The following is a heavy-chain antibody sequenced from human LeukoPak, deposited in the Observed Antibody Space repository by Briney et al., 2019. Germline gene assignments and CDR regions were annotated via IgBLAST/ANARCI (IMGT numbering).Heavy chain of an antibody. CDR2: INHSGST. Sequence: SETLSLTCAVYGGSFSGYYWSWIRQPPGKGLEWIGEINHSGSTNYNPSLKSRVTISVDTSKNRFSLKLSSVTAADTAVYYCASPIIAVAGTDYYGMDVWGQGTTVTVSS. V-gene: IGHV4-34*01. CDR1: GGSFSGYY. J-gene: IGHJ6*02. CDR3: ASPIIAVAGTDYYGMDV. D-gene: IGHD6-19*01.